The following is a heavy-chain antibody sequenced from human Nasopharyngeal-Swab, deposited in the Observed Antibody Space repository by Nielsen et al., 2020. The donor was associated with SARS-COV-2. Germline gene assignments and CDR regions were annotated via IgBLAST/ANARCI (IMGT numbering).Heavy chain of an antibody. CDR3: ARAPIVVVITAFDY. J-gene: IGHJ4*02. V-gene: IGHV4-31*02. D-gene: IGHD3-22*01. CDR2: IYYSGST. Sequence: SCTVSGGSISSGGYYWSWIRQHPGKGLEWIGYIYYSGSTYYNPSLKSRVTISVDTSKNQFSLKLSSVTAADTAVYYCARAPIVVVITAFDYWGQGTLVTVSS. CDR1: GGSISSGGYY.